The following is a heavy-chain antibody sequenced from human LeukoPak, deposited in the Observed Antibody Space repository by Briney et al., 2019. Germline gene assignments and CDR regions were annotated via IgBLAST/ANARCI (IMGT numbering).Heavy chain of an antibody. CDR2: IKQDGSEQ. J-gene: IGHJ4*02. CDR3: ARGRYSGNDYYLDY. D-gene: IGHD5-12*01. CDR1: GFTFSSYS. Sequence: GGSLRLSCVVSGFTFSSYSFHWVRQAPGKGLEWVANIKQDGSEQYYVDSVKGRFTISRDNAKNSLYLQMNSLRAEDTAVYHCARGRYSGNDYYLDYWGQGTLVIVSS. V-gene: IGHV3-7*01.